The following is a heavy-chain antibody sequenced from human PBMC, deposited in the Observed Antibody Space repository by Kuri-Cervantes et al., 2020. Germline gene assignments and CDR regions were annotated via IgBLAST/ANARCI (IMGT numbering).Heavy chain of an antibody. CDR3: ARGRKRYYYDSSGYYDY. CDR2: IYYTGST. V-gene: IGHV4-28*03. J-gene: IGHJ4*02. CDR1: RYSISSSNW. D-gene: IGHD3-22*01. Sequence: LRLSCAVSRYSISSSNWWGWIRQPPGKGLEWIGYIYYTGSTNYNPSLKSRVTISVDTSKNQFSLKLSSVTAADTAVYSCARGRKRYYYDSSGYYDYWGQGTLVTVSS.